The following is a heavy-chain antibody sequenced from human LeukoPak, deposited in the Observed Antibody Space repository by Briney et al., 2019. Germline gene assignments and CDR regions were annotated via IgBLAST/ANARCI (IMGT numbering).Heavy chain of an antibody. J-gene: IGHJ5*02. D-gene: IGHD3-10*01. Sequence: ASVKVSCKASGYIFTGYDMHWVRQAPGQGLEWMGWINPNSGDTNYAQKFQGRVTMTRDASISTAYMELSRLRSDDTAVYYCARDRITMVRGGGTGNWFDPWGQGTLVTVSS. CDR1: GYIFTGYD. V-gene: IGHV1-2*02. CDR3: ARDRITMVRGGGTGNWFDP. CDR2: INPNSGDT.